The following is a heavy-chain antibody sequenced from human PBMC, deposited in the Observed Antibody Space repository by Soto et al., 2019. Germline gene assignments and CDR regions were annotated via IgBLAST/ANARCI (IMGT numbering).Heavy chain of an antibody. Sequence: PSETLSLTCAVYGGSFSGYYWSWIRQPPGKGLEWIGEINHSGSTNYNPSLKSRVTISVDTSKNQFSLKLSSVTAADTAVYYCARGLPAAPRVGWFDPWGQGTLVTVSS. J-gene: IGHJ5*02. CDR2: INHSGST. CDR3: ARGLPAAPRVGWFDP. CDR1: GGSFSGYY. D-gene: IGHD2-2*01. V-gene: IGHV4-34*01.